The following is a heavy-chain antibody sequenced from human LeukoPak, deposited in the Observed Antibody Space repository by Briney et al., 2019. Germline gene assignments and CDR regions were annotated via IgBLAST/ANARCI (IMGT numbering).Heavy chain of an antibody. CDR2: IYYSGSTNH. CDR3: ARSPLYSSTTWIFDY. Sequence: SETLSLTCTVSSGSISHYYWSWLRQPPGKGLEWIGYIYYSGSTNHNYNPSLKSRVTISVDTSKNQFSLKLNSVAAADTAVYYCARSPLYSSTTWIFDYWGHGTLVTVSS. D-gene: IGHD5-18*01. CDR1: SGSISHYY. J-gene: IGHJ4*01. V-gene: IGHV4-59*01.